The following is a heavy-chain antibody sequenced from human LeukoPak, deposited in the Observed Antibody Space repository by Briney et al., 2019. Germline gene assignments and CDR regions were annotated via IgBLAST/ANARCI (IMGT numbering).Heavy chain of an antibody. D-gene: IGHD3-10*01. CDR2: ISYDGSNK. J-gene: IGHJ4*02. V-gene: IGHV3-30*18. CDR3: AKDFSGWGSLDY. CDR1: GFTFSSYG. Sequence: PGGSLRLSCAASGFTFSSYGMHWVRQAPGKGLEWVAVISYDGSNKYYADSVKGRFTISRDNSKNTLYLRMNSLRAEDTAVYYCAKDFSGWGSLDYWGQGTLVTVSS.